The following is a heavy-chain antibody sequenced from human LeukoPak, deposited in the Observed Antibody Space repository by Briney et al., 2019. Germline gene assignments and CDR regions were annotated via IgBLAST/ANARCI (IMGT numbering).Heavy chain of an antibody. J-gene: IGHJ6*03. Sequence: PGGSLRLSCAASGFTFSSYAMTWVRQAPGKGLEWIGEINHSGSTNYNPSLKSRVTISGDTSKNQFSLKLSSVTAADTAVYFCARVGYSYVINDWSRTGLGAYPTKYYYHMDVWGKGTTVTVSS. CDR1: GFTFSSYA. CDR3: ARVGYSYVINDWSRTGLGAYPTKYYYHMDV. CDR2: INHSGST. V-gene: IGHV4-34*01. D-gene: IGHD5-18*01.